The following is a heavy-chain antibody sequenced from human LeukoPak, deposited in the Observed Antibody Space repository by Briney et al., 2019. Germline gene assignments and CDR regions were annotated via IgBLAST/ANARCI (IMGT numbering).Heavy chain of an antibody. CDR1: GYSFTSYW. Sequence: RGESRKISCKGSGYSFTSYWIAWVRQMPGKGLEWMGIIYPGDSDTRYSPSFQGQVTISADKSIAYLQWGSLKASDTAMYYCARRGYSGYDSPLGYWGQGTLVTVSS. CDR2: IYPGDSDT. CDR3: ARRGYSGYDSPLGY. V-gene: IGHV5-51*01. J-gene: IGHJ4*02. D-gene: IGHD5-12*01.